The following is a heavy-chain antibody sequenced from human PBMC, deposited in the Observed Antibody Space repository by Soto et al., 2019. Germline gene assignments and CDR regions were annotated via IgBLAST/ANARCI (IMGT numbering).Heavy chain of an antibody. CDR3: ARGYCSSTSCQYYLDF. D-gene: IGHD2-2*01. CDR1: EDTFTGYA. Sequence: QVQLVQSGAEVKKPGASVKVSCKASEDTFTGYAIHWVRQAPGQRHEWMGWINGGNGDTNYSQKFQGRVTITRDTYASTAYMELTSLGSEDTAVYHCARGYCSSTSCQYYLDFWGQVTLVTVSS. CDR2: INGGNGDT. V-gene: IGHV1-3*01. J-gene: IGHJ4*02.